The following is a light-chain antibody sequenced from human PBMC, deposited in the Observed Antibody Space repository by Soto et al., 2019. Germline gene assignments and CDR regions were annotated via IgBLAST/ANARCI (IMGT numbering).Light chain of an antibody. CDR3: GTWDSSLSAVV. J-gene: IGLJ2*01. Sequence: QSVLMQPPSVSAAPGQTVTISCSGSSSNIGNNYVSWYQQLPGTAPKLLIYENNKRPSGIPDRFSGSKSGTSATLGITGLQTGDEADYYCGTWDSSLSAVVFGGGTKLTVL. V-gene: IGLV1-51*02. CDR1: SSNIGNNY. CDR2: ENN.